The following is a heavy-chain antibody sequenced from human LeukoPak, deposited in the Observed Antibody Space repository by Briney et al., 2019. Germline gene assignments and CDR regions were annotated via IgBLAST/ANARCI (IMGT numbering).Heavy chain of an antibody. CDR1: GGSIRNNY. V-gene: IGHV4-59*08. J-gene: IGHJ4*02. CDR2: VYRSGTT. Sequence: SETLSLTCTVAGGSIRNNYWSWIRQPPGKGLEWIGYVYRSGTTTYNPSLKSRVTISVDTSKNQFSLNLTSVTAADTAMYYCARGNYLTYDFWGQGTLVSVSS. CDR3: ARGNYLTYDF. D-gene: IGHD1-7*01.